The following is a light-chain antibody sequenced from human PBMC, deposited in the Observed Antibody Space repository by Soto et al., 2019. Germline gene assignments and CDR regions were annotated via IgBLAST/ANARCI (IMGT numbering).Light chain of an antibody. J-gene: IGLJ2*01. CDR2: EVS. Sequence: QSALTQPPSASGSPGQSVTISCTGTSSDVGAYNRVSWYQHHPGKAPKLMIYEVSKRPSGVPDRFSGSKSGNTASLTVSGLQAEDEADYYCQVWDSSSDHVVFGGGTKLTVL. CDR1: SSDVGAYNR. CDR3: QVWDSSSDHVV. V-gene: IGLV2-8*01.